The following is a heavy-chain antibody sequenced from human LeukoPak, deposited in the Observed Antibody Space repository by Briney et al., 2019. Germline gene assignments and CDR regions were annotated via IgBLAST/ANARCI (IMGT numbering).Heavy chain of an antibody. Sequence: ASVKVSCKASGYTFTNYGISWVRQAPGQGLEWVGWIRGYSGNTNYAQKLQDRVTMTTDTYTSTAYMELRSLRSDDTAVYYCARPLGGDYGFDYWGQGTLVTVSS. CDR3: ARPLGGDYGFDY. CDR2: IRGYSGNT. D-gene: IGHD4-17*01. V-gene: IGHV1-18*01. CDR1: GYTFTNYG. J-gene: IGHJ4*02.